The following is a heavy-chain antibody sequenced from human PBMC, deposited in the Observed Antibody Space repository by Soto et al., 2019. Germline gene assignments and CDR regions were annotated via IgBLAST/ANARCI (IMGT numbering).Heavy chain of an antibody. CDR1: GGSISSSY. D-gene: IGHD7-27*01. CDR3: AREDLTEIYFDY. J-gene: IGHJ4*02. CDR2: IYYNGST. V-gene: IGHV4-59*01. Sequence: SETLSLTCTVSGGSISSSYWSWIRQPPGKGLEWIGYIYYNGSTNYNPSLKSRVTFSVDTSKNQFSLKLSSVTAADTALYYCAREDLTEIYFDYWGQGTLVTVSS.